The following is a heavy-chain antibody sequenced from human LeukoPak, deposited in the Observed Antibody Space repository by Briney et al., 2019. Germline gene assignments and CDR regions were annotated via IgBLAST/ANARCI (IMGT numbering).Heavy chain of an antibody. CDR1: GFTFSSYA. J-gene: IGHJ4*02. CDR2: IRNKAYGGTT. D-gene: IGHD3-3*01. Sequence: PGGSLRLSCAASGFTFSSYAMHWVRQAPGKGLEWVSSIRNKAYGGTTEYAASVKGRFTISREESKSIAYLQMNSLETEDTAMYYCCRADIWSGYYSTSANFDYWGQGTLVTVSS. CDR3: CRADIWSGYYSTSANFDY. V-gene: IGHV3-49*04.